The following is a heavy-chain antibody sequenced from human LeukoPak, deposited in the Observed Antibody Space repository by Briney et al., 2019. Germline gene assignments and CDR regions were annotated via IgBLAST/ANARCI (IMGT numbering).Heavy chain of an antibody. J-gene: IGHJ4*02. CDR2: IIPIFGTP. V-gene: IGHV1-69*06. Sequence: SVKVSCKASGGTFSSYGISWVRQAPGQGLEWMGGIIPIFGTPNYAQKFQGRVTITADKSSSTAYMELSSLRSEDTAVYYCARGEWSENGSGSLDDYWGQGTLVTVSS. D-gene: IGHD3-10*01. CDR1: GGTFSSYG. CDR3: ARGEWSENGSGSLDDY.